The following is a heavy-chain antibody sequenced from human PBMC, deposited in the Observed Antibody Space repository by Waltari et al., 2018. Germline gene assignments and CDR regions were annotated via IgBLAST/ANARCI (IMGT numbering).Heavy chain of an antibody. CDR3: ARERSRDFDWLPNVLDV. V-gene: IGHV4-34*02. J-gene: IGHJ3*01. CDR1: GGSFSGHF. Sequence: QVQLQQGGAGLLKPSEPLSPTCTAPGGSFSGHFWPWLLQAPGKGLEWLGEIDHRGSTHYNPSFRSRVTISVDTSKNQFSLQLNSVTAADTALYYCARERSRDFDWLPNVLDVWGLGTLVTVSS. D-gene: IGHD3-9*01. CDR2: IDHRGST.